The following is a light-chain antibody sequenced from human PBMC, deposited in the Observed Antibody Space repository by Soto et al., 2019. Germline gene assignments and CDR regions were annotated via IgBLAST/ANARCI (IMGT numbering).Light chain of an antibody. V-gene: IGKV1-12*01. Sequence: DIQMTQSPSSVSASVGDRVTITCRASQGISSRLAWYQQKAGKAPKLLIYSASSLESGVPSTFSGSGSGTDFTLTISSLQPEDFATYYCQQAATFPLTFGGGTKVEIK. CDR3: QQAATFPLT. CDR2: SAS. CDR1: QGISSR. J-gene: IGKJ4*01.